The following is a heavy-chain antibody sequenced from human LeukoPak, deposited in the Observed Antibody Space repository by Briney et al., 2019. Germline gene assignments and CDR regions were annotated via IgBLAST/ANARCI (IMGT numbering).Heavy chain of an antibody. Sequence: GGSLRLSCAASGFTFDDYAMHWVRHAPGKGLECVSGISWNSGSIGYADSVKGRFTISRDNAKNSLYLQMNSLRAEDTALYYCAKDLGLLPQYFQHWGQGTLVTVSS. J-gene: IGHJ1*01. V-gene: IGHV3-9*01. CDR1: GFTFDDYA. CDR2: ISWNSGSI. CDR3: AKDLGLLPQYFQH. D-gene: IGHD2-15*01.